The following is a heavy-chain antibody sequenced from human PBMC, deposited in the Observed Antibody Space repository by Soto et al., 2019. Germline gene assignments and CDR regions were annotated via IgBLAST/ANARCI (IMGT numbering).Heavy chain of an antibody. Sequence: GGSLRLSCAVSGFTFSSFNMNWVRQAPGKGLEWVSSITRSSSYIYYADSVKGRFTISRDNAKNSLYLQMNSLRAEDTAVYYCARDQLWELPFDYWGQGTLVTVSS. CDR1: GFTFSSFN. V-gene: IGHV3-21*01. CDR3: ARDQLWELPFDY. J-gene: IGHJ4*02. D-gene: IGHD1-26*01. CDR2: ITRSSSYI.